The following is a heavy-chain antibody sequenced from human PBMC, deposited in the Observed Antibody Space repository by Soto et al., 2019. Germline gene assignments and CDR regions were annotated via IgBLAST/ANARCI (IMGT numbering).Heavy chain of an antibody. J-gene: IGHJ6*01. CDR1: GVSITSGGYS. Sequence: SETLSLICAVSGVSITSGGYSWSWIRQSPGQGLEWIGYIYQGGSAYYNPALKTRVTILLDRSKNQFSLNLTSVTAADTAVYYCARSFYGVDLWGQGTPVTVSS. CDR2: IYQGGSA. V-gene: IGHV4-30-2*06. CDR3: ARSFYGVDL.